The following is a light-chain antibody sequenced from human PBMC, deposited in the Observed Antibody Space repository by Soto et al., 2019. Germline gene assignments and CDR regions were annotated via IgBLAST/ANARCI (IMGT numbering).Light chain of an antibody. J-gene: IGKJ5*01. CDR2: GAY. V-gene: IGKV3-15*01. Sequence: ETVMTQSPATLSVTPGERATLSCRASQSVGTNLAWYQQKRGQPPRLLIFGAYARVADIPARFSGSGSGTEFTITISSLQSEDFAVYYCQQYNNWPPITFGQGTRLEIK. CDR3: QQYNNWPPIT. CDR1: QSVGTN.